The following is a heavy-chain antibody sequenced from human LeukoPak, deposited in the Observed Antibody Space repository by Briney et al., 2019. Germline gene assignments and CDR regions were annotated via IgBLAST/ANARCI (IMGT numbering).Heavy chain of an antibody. J-gene: IGHJ4*02. V-gene: IGHV4-34*01. CDR2: INHSGST. Sequence: SETLSLTCRVYGGSFSGYYWSWIRQPPGKGLEWIGGINHSGSTNYNPSLKSRVTISVDPSKNQFSLRVSSVTAADTAVYYCARVRDGYNFVVPDYWGQGTLVTVSS. CDR3: ARVRDGYNFVVPDY. D-gene: IGHD5-24*01. CDR1: GGSFSGYY.